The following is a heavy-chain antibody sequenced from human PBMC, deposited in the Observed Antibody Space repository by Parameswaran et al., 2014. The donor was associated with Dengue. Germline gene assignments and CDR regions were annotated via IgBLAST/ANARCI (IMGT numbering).Heavy chain of an antibody. CDR2: IRSKANSYVT. V-gene: IGHV3-73*01. CDR1: GFTFSGSA. J-gene: IGHJ4*02. Sequence: GGSLRLSCAASGFTFSGSAMHWVRQASGKGLEWVGRIRSKANSYVTAYAASVKGRFTISRDDSKNTAYLQMNSLKTEDTAVYYCTRRGSSGGYLQDYWGQGTLVTVSS. CDR3: TRRGSSGGYLQDY. D-gene: IGHD6-6*01.